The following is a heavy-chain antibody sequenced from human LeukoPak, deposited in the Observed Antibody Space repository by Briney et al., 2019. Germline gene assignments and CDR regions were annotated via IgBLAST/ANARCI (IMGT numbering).Heavy chain of an antibody. V-gene: IGHV5-51*01. CDR3: AKRDYDILTGYYNDYFDY. CDR2: IYPSDSDA. J-gene: IGHJ4*02. Sequence: GESLKISCKASGYRFTSYWIGWVRQMPGKGLEWVGIIYPSDSDARYSPSFQGQVTILADKSINTAYLQLSSLKASDTAMYYCAKRDYDILTGYYNDYFDYWGQGTLVTVSS. CDR1: GYRFTSYW. D-gene: IGHD3-9*01.